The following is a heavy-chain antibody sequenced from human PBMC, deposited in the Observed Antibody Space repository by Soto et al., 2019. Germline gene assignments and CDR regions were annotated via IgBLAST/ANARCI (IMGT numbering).Heavy chain of an antibody. CDR3: ARDPLDIVVVPAEEGDNWFDP. V-gene: IGHV3-11*06. CDR1: GFTFSDYY. J-gene: IGHJ5*02. Sequence: QVQLVESGGGLVKPGGSLRLSCAASGFTFSDYYMSWIRQAPGKGLEWVSYISSSSSYTNYADSVKGRFTISRDNAKNSLYLQMNSLRAEDTAVYYCARDPLDIVVVPAEEGDNWFDPWGQETPVTVSS. CDR2: ISSSSSYT. D-gene: IGHD2-2*03.